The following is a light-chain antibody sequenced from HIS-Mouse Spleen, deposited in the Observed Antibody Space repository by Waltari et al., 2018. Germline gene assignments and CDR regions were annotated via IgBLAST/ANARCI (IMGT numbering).Light chain of an antibody. V-gene: IGLV3-1*01. Sequence: SYELTQPPSVSVSPGQPASITCSGDKLVDKYACWYQQKPGQSPVLVIYKDSKRPSGIPERFSGSNSGNTATLTISGTQAMDEADYYCQAWDSSTGVVFGGGTQLTVL. J-gene: IGLJ2*01. CDR2: KDS. CDR1: KLVDKY. CDR3: QAWDSSTGVV.